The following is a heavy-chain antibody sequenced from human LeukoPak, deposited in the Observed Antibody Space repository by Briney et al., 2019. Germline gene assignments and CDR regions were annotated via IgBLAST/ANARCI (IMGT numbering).Heavy chain of an antibody. D-gene: IGHD6-19*01. CDR1: GGSISSYY. V-gene: IGHV4-4*07. Sequence: PSETLSLTCTVSGGSISSYYWSWIRQPAGKRLEWIGRIYTSGSTNYNPSLKSRVTMSVDTSKNQFSLKLSSVTAADTAVYYCARDLRRAVANAFDIWGQGTMVTVSS. CDR2: IYTSGST. CDR3: ARDLRRAVANAFDI. J-gene: IGHJ3*02.